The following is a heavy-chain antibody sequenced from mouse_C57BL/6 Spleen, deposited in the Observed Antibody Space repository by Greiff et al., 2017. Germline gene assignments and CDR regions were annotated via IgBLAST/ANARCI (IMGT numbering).Heavy chain of an antibody. J-gene: IGHJ4*01. CDR3: ANWDEGYYAMDY. Sequence: EVKLVESGGGLVKPGGSLKLSCAASGFTFSDYGMHWVRQAPEKGLEWVAYISSGSSTIYYADTVKGRFTISRDNAKNTLFLQMTSLRSEDTAMYYCANWDEGYYAMDYWGQGTSVTVSS. V-gene: IGHV5-17*01. D-gene: IGHD4-1*02. CDR2: ISSGSSTI. CDR1: GFTFSDYG.